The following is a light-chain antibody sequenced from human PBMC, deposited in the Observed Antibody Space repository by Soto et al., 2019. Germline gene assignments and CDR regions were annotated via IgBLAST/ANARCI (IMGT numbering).Light chain of an antibody. CDR3: HQYNSYPYT. Sequence: DIQMTQSPSTLSASVGDRVTITCRASQSISSWLAWYQQKPVKAPKLLIYDASSLASGVPSRFSGSGSGTAFTLTISSLQPDEFATYYGHQYNSYPYTFGQGTKLEIK. J-gene: IGKJ2*01. V-gene: IGKV1-5*01. CDR2: DAS. CDR1: QSISSW.